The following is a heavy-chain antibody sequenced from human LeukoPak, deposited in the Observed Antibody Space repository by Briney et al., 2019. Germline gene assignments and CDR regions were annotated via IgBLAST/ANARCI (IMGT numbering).Heavy chain of an antibody. CDR2: ISGSGGST. CDR3: AKDLDDFWSGYYYFDY. CDR1: GFTFSSYA. D-gene: IGHD3-3*01. J-gene: IGHJ4*02. Sequence: GGSLRLSCAAPGFTFSSYAMSWVRQAPGKGLEWVSAISGSGGSTYYADSVKGRFTISRDNSKNTLYLQMNSLRAEDTAVYYCAKDLDDFWSGYYYFDYWGQGTLVTVSS. V-gene: IGHV3-23*01.